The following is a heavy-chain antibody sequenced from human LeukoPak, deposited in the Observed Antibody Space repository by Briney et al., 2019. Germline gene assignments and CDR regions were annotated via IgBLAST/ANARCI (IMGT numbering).Heavy chain of an antibody. CDR3: ARDLAAAGTIGDDALDV. V-gene: IGHV1-2*02. J-gene: IGHJ3*01. CDR2: INPNSGVT. D-gene: IGHD6-13*01. CDR1: GYTFTGYY. Sequence: ASVKVSCKASGYTFTGYYIHWVRQAPGQGFEWMGWINPNSGVTHYAQKFQGRVTLTKYMSITTSYMELSRLTSDDTAVYYCARDLAAAGTIGDDALDVWGQGTMVTVSS.